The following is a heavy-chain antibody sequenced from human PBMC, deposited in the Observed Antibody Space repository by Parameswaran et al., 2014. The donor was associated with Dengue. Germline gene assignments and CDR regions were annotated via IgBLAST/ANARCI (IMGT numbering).Heavy chain of an antibody. Sequence: WVRQAPGQGLEWMGWINPNSGGTNYAQKFQGRVTMTRDTSISTAYMELSRLRSDDTAVYYCAREWEDIVVVPAAKIFDYWGQGTLVTVSS. CDR2: INPNSGGT. CDR3: AREWEDIVVVPAAKIFDY. D-gene: IGHD2-2*01. J-gene: IGHJ4*02. V-gene: IGHV1-2*02.